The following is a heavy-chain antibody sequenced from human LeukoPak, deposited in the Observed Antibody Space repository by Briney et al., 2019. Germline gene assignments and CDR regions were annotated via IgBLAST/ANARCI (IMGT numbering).Heavy chain of an antibody. CDR2: ISSNGGST. D-gene: IGHD1-14*01. V-gene: IGHV3-64*01. J-gene: IGHJ2*01. CDR3: ARPEPSSGGYWYFDL. CDR1: GFTFSSYA. Sequence: PGGSLRLSCAASGFTFSSYAMHWVRQAPGKGLEYVSAISSNGGSTYYANSVKGRFTISRDNSKNTLYLQMGSLRAEDMAVYYCARPEPSSGGYWYFDLWGRGTLVTVSS.